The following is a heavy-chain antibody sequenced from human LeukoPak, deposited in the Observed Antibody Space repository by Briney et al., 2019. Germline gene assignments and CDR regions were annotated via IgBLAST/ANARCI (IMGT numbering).Heavy chain of an antibody. V-gene: IGHV3-20*04. J-gene: IGHJ4*02. Sequence: GGSLRLSCAASGLTFDVYYMTWVRHAPGKGLEWVSFIILIGGSTGYADSVKGRFTISRDNAKNSLYLQMNSLRAADTALYYCARAPDNDGMIGVNGLYCFDYWGQGTLVTVSS. CDR3: ARAPDNDGMIGVNGLYCFDY. D-gene: IGHD3-22*01. CDR2: IILIGGST. CDR1: GLTFDVYY.